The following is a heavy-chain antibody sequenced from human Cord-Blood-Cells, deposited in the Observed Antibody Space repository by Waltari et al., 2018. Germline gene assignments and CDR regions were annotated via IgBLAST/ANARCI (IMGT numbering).Heavy chain of an antibody. CDR3: AIQAGGQWELLDY. CDR1: SGSISSSSYY. Sequence: QLQLQDSGPGLVQPSETLSPTCTVSSGSISSSSYYWGWIRQPPAKGMEWIGSIDYSGSTYKNPCRKSRVTISVDVAKNQFSVEVSSVTAADTAVYYCAIQAGGQWELLDYWGQGALVTVSS. D-gene: IGHD1-26*01. J-gene: IGHJ4*02. CDR2: IDYSGST. V-gene: IGHV4-39*01.